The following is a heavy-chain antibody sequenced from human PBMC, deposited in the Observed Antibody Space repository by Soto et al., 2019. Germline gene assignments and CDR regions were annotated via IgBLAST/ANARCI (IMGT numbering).Heavy chain of an antibody. CDR3: ARGNYCGGDYPFGCFDY. CDR2: ISSSGSTI. CDR1: GFTFSDYY. D-gene: IGHD2-21*02. J-gene: IGHJ4*02. V-gene: IGHV3-11*01. Sequence: GGSLRLSCAASGFTFSDYYMSWIRQAPGKGLEWFSYISSSGSTIYYADSVKGRFTISRYNAKNSLYLQMNSLRAEDTAVYYCARGNYCGGDYPFGCFDYWGQGTLVTVSS.